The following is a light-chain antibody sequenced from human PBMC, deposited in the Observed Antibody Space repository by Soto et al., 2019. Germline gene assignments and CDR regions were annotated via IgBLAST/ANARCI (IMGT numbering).Light chain of an antibody. J-gene: IGLJ1*01. CDR3: QSYDSSLSGYV. Sequence: QSVLTQPPSVSGAPGQRVTISCTGSSSNIGVGYDVHWYRQLPGTAPKLIISANSDRPSGVPDRFSGSRSGTSASLAIAGLQAEDEADYYCQSYDSSLSGYVFGTGTKVTVL. CDR2: ANS. CDR1: SSNIGVGYD. V-gene: IGLV1-40*01.